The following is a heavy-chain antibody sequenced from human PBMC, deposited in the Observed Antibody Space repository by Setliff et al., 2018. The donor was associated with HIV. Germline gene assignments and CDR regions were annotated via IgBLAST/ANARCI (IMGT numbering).Heavy chain of an antibody. CDR1: GFSLSTNRMR. V-gene: IGHV2-70*04. J-gene: IGHJ4*02. D-gene: IGHD7-27*01. CDR3: AHGRTGIAPPDFDY. Sequence: SGPTLVNPTQTLTLTCTFSGFSLSTNRMRVSWIRQPPGKALEWLARIDWDDDKFYSTSLKTRLTISKDTSKNQVVLTMTNMDPADTATYFCAHGRTGIAPPDFDYWGPGSLVTVSS. CDR2: IDWDDDK.